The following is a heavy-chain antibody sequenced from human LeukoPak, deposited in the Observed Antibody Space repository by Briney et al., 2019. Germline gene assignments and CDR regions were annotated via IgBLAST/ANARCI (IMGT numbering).Heavy chain of an antibody. CDR1: GYTFTGYY. CDR3: ARDRSGEVVPSDY. V-gene: IGHV1-2*02. Sequence: GASVKVSCKASGYTFTGYYMHWVRQAPGQGLEWMGWINPNSGGTNYAQKFQGRVTMTRDTSISTAYMELSRLRSDDTAVYYCARDRSGEVVPSDYWGQGTLVTVSS. D-gene: IGHD2-15*01. CDR2: INPNSGGT. J-gene: IGHJ4*02.